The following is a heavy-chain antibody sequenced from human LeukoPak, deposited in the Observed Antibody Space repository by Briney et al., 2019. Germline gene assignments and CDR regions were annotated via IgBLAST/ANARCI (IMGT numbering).Heavy chain of an antibody. V-gene: IGHV3-20*04. J-gene: IGHJ4*02. CDR1: GFPFDDYG. D-gene: IGHD6-19*01. CDR3: ARGPESSGWYYDY. CDR2: FNWNGGST. Sequence: RPGGSLRLSCAASGFPFDDYGMSWVRQAPGKGLEWVSGFNWNGGSTGYADSVKGRFTISIDNAKNSLYLQMNSLRAEDTALYYCARGPESSGWYYDYWGQGTLVTVSS.